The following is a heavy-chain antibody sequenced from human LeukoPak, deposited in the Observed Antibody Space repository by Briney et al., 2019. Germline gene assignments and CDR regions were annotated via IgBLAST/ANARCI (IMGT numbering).Heavy chain of an antibody. Sequence: GGSLRLSCAASGFTFGRYWMSWVRQVPRKGLEWVANIKQDGGEIYYVDSVKGRFTISRDNAKSSLYLQMNSLRVGDTAVYYCARDKGDYDTSGSLFVFGGQGTLVTVSS. CDR3: ARDKGDYDTSGSLFVF. D-gene: IGHD3-22*01. CDR2: IKQDGGEI. V-gene: IGHV3-7*03. CDR1: GFTFGRYW. J-gene: IGHJ4*02.